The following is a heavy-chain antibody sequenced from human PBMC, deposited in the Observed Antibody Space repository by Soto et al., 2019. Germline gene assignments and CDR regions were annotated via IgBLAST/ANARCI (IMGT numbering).Heavy chain of an antibody. J-gene: IGHJ2*01. CDR2: NNPRTGST. Sequence: QGQLVQSGADVKKPGTSVKVSCKAAGYSFTNYCMYWVRQAPGQGLEWMGMNNPRTGSTRYAQKFQDRVTLTRDTSTTTVYMELSTLISDDTAVYYCARDGGLLTASWHYDLWGPGTVVTVSS. CDR1: GYSFTNYC. CDR3: ARDGGLLTASWHYDL. V-gene: IGHV1-46*01. D-gene: IGHD2-15*01.